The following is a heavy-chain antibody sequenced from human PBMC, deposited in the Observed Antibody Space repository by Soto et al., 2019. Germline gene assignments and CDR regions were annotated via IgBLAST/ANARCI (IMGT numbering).Heavy chain of an antibody. Sequence: SGPTLVNPTETLMLTCTVSGFSLSNARMGVSWIRQPPGKALEWLAHIFSNDEKSYSTSLKSRLTISKDTSKSQVVLTMTNMDPVDTATYYCARTTGTTLKLDYWGQGTLVTVSS. D-gene: IGHD1-1*01. V-gene: IGHV2-26*01. CDR3: ARTTGTTLKLDY. CDR1: GFSLSNARMG. J-gene: IGHJ4*02. CDR2: IFSNDEK.